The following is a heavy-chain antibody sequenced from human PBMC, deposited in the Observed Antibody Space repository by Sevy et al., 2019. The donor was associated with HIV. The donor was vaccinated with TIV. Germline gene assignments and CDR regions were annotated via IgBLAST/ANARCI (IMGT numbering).Heavy chain of an antibody. Sequence: GGSLRLSCAASGFTFSSYSMNWVRQAPGKGLEWVSSISSSSSYIYYADSVKGSFTISRDNAKNSLYLQMNSLRAEDTAVYYCARDYLGPGTVTPIFFDYWGQGTLVTVSS. CDR2: ISSSSSYI. D-gene: IGHD4-4*01. V-gene: IGHV3-21*01. CDR3: ARDYLGPGTVTPIFFDY. CDR1: GFTFSSYS. J-gene: IGHJ4*02.